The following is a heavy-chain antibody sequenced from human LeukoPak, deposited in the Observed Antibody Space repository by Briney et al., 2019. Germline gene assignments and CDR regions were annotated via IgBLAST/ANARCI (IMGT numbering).Heavy chain of an antibody. D-gene: IGHD3-3*01. CDR3: ARGISNDFWSGWRFDY. V-gene: IGHV4-39*07. Sequence: SETLSLTCTVSGGFISSNNYYWGWIRQPPGKGLEWIGTIYYSGSTYYNPSLRSRVTISVDTSKNQFSLKLSSVTAADTAVYYCARGISNDFWSGWRFDYWGQGTLVTVSS. J-gene: IGHJ4*02. CDR1: GGFISSNNYY. CDR2: IYYSGST.